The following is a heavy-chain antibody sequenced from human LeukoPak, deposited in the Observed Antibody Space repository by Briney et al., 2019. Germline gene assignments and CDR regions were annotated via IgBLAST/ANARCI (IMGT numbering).Heavy chain of an antibody. CDR1: GFTFSSYW. J-gene: IGHJ4*02. V-gene: IGHV3-74*01. D-gene: IGHD6-13*01. CDR2: INSDGSST. CDR3: ARGVAAAGSDY. Sequence: PGGSLRLSCAASGFTFSSYWMHWVRQAPGKGLVWVSRINSDGSSTSYADSVKSRFTISRDNAKNTLYLQMNSLRAEDTAVYYCARGVAAAGSDYWGQGTLVTVSS.